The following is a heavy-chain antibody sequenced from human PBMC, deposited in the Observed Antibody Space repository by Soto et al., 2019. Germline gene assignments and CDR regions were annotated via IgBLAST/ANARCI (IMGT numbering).Heavy chain of an antibody. CDR2: ISWNSGSI. V-gene: IGHV3-9*01. CDR3: AKGLWDIVALGGFDY. Sequence: DVQLVESGGGLVQPGRSLRLSCAASGFTFDDYAMHWVRQAPGKGLEWVSGISWNSGSIGYADSVKGRFTISRDNAKNSLYLQMNSLRAEDTALYYCAKGLWDIVALGGFDYWGQGTLVTVSS. J-gene: IGHJ4*02. CDR1: GFTFDDYA. D-gene: IGHD2-15*01.